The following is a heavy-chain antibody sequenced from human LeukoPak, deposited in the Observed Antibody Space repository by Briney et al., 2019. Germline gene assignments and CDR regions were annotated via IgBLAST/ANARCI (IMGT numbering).Heavy chain of an antibody. V-gene: IGHV3-21*01. D-gene: IGHD3-22*01. CDR2: ISSSSSYI. Sequence: GGSLRLSCAASGFTFSSYSMNWVRQAPGKGLEWVSSISSSSSYIYYADSVKGRFTISRDNAKKSLYLQMNSLRAEDTAVYYCARLKYDRSGYYSILDNWGQGTLVTVSS. CDR1: GFTFSSYS. J-gene: IGHJ4*02. CDR3: ARLKYDRSGYYSILDN.